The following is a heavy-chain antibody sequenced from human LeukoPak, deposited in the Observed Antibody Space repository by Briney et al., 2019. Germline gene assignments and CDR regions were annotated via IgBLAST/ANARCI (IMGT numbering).Heavy chain of an antibody. V-gene: IGHV4-34*01. Sequence: MTSETLSLTCAVYGGSFSGYYWSWIRQPPGKGLEWIGEINHSGSTNYNPSLKSRVTISVDTSKNQFSLKLSSVTAADTAVYYCVRLPHPYDFWSGYYNRDYWGQGTLVTVSS. CDR2: INHSGST. CDR1: GGSFSGYY. CDR3: VRLPHPYDFWSGYYNRDY. J-gene: IGHJ4*02. D-gene: IGHD3-3*01.